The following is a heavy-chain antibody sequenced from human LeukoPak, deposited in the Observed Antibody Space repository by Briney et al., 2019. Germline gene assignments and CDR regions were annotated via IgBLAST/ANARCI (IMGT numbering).Heavy chain of an antibody. J-gene: IGHJ6*03. V-gene: IGHV3-23*01. CDR3: ARDVPSVNCSSTSCQLEFPPYYYYMDV. CDR2: ISGSGDST. CDR1: GFTFSSYA. Sequence: GGSLRLSCAASGFTFSSYAMSWVRQAPGKGLEWVSAISGSGDSTYYADSVKGQFTISRDNSKNTLYLQMNSLRAEDTAIYYCARDVPSVNCSSTSCQLEFPPYYYYMDVWGKGTTVTISS. D-gene: IGHD2-2*01.